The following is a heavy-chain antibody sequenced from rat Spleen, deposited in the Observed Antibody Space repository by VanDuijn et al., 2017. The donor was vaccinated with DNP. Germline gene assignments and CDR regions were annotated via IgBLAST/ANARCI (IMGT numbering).Heavy chain of an antibody. J-gene: IGHJ2*01. CDR3: AGRPPPTRGPFDY. CDR2: ISYDGSST. D-gene: IGHD1-4*01. Sequence: EVQLVESGGGLVQPGRSLKLSCAASGFTFSDHNMAWARQAPKKGLEWVATISYDGSSTYYRDSVKGRFIISRNNAKSTLYLQMDSLRSDDTATYYCAGRPPPTRGPFDYWGQGIMVTVSS. CDR1: GFTFSDHN. V-gene: IGHV5-7*01.